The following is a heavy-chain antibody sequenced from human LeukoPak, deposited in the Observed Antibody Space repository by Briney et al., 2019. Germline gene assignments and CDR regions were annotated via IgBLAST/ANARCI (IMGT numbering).Heavy chain of an antibody. V-gene: IGHV4-34*01. Sequence: PSETLSLTCAVYGGSFSGYYWSWIRQPPGKGLEWIGYIYYSGSTYYNPSLKSRVTISVDTSKNQFPLKLSSVTAADTAVYYCARGGYFDWLYDYWGQGTLVTVSS. D-gene: IGHD3-9*01. J-gene: IGHJ4*02. CDR1: GGSFSGYY. CDR3: ARGGYFDWLYDY. CDR2: IYYSGST.